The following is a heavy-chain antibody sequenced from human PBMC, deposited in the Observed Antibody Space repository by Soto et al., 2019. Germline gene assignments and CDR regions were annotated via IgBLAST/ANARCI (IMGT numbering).Heavy chain of an antibody. CDR3: ARDPDYGDYADYYYYGMDV. Sequence: QVQLQESGPGLVKPSGTLSLTCAVSGGSISSSNWWSWVRQPPGKGLEWIGEIYHSGSTNYNPSLKSRVTISVDKSKNQFSLKLSSVTAADTAVYYCARDPDYGDYADYYYYGMDVWGQGTTVTVSS. CDR2: IYHSGST. J-gene: IGHJ6*02. V-gene: IGHV4-4*02. D-gene: IGHD4-17*01. CDR1: GGSISSSNW.